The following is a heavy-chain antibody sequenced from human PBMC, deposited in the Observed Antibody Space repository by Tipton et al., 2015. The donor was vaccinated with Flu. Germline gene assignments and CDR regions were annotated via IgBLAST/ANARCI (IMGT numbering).Heavy chain of an antibody. Sequence: SLRLSCAASGFTFSSYWMSWVRQTPGKGLEWVANIKQDGSVKYYVDSVKGRFTISRDNAKSSLSLQMNNLRAADTAVYYCARKVGDYWGQGTLVTVSS. J-gene: IGHJ4*02. D-gene: IGHD1-26*01. CDR1: GFTFSSYW. CDR3: ARKVGDY. V-gene: IGHV3-7*01. CDR2: IKQDGSVK.